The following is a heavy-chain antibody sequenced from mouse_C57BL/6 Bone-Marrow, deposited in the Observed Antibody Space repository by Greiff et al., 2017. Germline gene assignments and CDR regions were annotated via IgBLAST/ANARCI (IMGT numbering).Heavy chain of an antibody. CDR1: GFTFSSYA. V-gene: IGHV5-4*01. Sequence: EVHLVESGGGLVKPGGSLKLSCAASGFTFSSYAMSWVRQTPEKRLEWVATISDGGSYTYYPDNVKGRFTISRDNAKNNLYLQMSHLKSEDTAMYYCAREEYAMDYWGQGTSVTVSS. CDR2: ISDGGSYT. CDR3: AREEYAMDY. J-gene: IGHJ4*01.